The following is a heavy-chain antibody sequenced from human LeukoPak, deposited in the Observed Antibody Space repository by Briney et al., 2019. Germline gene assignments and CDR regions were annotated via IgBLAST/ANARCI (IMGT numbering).Heavy chain of an antibody. CDR2: IIPIFGTA. CDR3: ARDGYSSGWYNWFDP. V-gene: IGHV1-69*01. D-gene: IGHD6-19*01. Sequence: EASVTVSFKASGGTFSSYAISWVRQAPGQGLEWMGGIIPIFGTANYAQKFQGRVTITADESTSTAYMELSSLRSEDTAVYYCARDGYSSGWYNWFDPWGQGTLVTVSS. CDR1: GGTFSSYA. J-gene: IGHJ5*02.